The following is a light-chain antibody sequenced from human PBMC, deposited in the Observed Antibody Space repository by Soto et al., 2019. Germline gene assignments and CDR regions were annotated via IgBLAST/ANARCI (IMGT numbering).Light chain of an antibody. CDR2: EVT. Sequence: QSFLRQPASLSGSPGPSSTSSCPGTSSDVGGYNYVSWYQLHPGKAPKLILYEVTNRPSGVSDRFSGPKSGNTAALTISGLQAEDEADYYCRSSTSTTAFVLATGPKVTGL. CDR1: SSDVGGYNY. V-gene: IGLV2-14*01. CDR3: RSSTSTTAFV. J-gene: IGLJ1*01.